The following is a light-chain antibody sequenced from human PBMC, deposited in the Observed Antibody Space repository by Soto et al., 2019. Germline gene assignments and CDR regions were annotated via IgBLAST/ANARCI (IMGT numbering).Light chain of an antibody. V-gene: IGKV3-15*01. Sequence: EIVMTQSPVTLSVSPGERATVSCRASQSVRSNLAWYQQKPGQAPRLLIYGASTRATGIPARFSGSGPGTEFTLTISSLQSEDFAVYYCQQYNNWPPITFGQGTRLEIK. CDR1: QSVRSN. CDR3: QQYNNWPPIT. CDR2: GAS. J-gene: IGKJ5*01.